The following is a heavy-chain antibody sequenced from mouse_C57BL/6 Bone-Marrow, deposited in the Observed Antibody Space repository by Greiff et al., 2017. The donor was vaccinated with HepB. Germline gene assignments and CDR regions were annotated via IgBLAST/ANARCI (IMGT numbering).Heavy chain of an antibody. V-gene: IGHV5-12*01. Sequence: EVHLVESGGGLVQPGGSLKLSCAASGFTFSDYYMYWVRQTPEKRLEWVAYISNGGGSTYYPDTVKGRVTISRDNAKNTLYLQMSRLKSEDTAMYYCARQLQRPPYYAMDYWGQGTSVTVSS. J-gene: IGHJ4*01. CDR3: ARQLQRPPYYAMDY. CDR1: GFTFSDYY. D-gene: IGHD1-1*01. CDR2: ISNGGGST.